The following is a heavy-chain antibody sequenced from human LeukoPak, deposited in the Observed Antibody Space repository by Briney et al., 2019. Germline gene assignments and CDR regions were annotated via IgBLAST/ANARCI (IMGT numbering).Heavy chain of an antibody. CDR1: GFTFSSYG. D-gene: IGHD5-18*01. Sequence: GGSLRLSCAVSGFTFSSYGMHWVRQAPGKGLEWVAFIRYDGSNKYYADSVKGRFTISRDNSKNTLYLQMNSLRAEDTAVYYCARWIQLWLRYFDYWGQGTLVTVSS. V-gene: IGHV3-30*02. J-gene: IGHJ4*02. CDR3: ARWIQLWLRYFDY. CDR2: IRYDGSNK.